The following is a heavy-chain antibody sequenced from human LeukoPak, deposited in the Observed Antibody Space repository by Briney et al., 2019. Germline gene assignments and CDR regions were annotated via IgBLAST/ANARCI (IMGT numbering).Heavy chain of an antibody. J-gene: IGHJ6*03. CDR1: GFTFSSYG. Sequence: GGSLRLSCAASGFTFSSYGMSWVRQAPGKGLEWVSAISGSGGSTYYADSVKGRFTISRDNSKNTLYLQMSSPRAEDTAVYYCAKRGTAMVLVYYYYYMDVWGKGTTVTISS. CDR2: ISGSGGST. D-gene: IGHD5-18*01. V-gene: IGHV3-23*01. CDR3: AKRGTAMVLVYYYYYMDV.